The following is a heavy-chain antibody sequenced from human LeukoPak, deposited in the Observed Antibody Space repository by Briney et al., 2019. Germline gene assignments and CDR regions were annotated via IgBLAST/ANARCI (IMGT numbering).Heavy chain of an antibody. J-gene: IGHJ3*02. Sequence: GGSRSPSCAASGLTFSSHAMHWFRQAPGKGLGWVAVISYDGGNKNYADSVKGRFTISRDNSKNTLYLQMNSLRAEDTAVYYCARGIAVAGDAFDIWGQGTMVTVSS. CDR3: ARGIAVAGDAFDI. D-gene: IGHD6-19*01. CDR1: GLTFSSHA. CDR2: ISYDGGNK. V-gene: IGHV3-30*14.